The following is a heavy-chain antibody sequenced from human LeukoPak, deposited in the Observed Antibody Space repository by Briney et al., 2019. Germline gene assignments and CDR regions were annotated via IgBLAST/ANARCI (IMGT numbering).Heavy chain of an antibody. CDR1: GFTFSSYS. J-gene: IGHJ1*01. Sequence: PGGSLRLSCAASGFTFSSYSMNWVRQAPGKGLEWVSYISSSSSTIYYADSVKGRFTISRDNAKNSLYLQMNSLRAEDTAVYYCARGRYSSSMTPGEYFQHWGQGTLVTVSS. D-gene: IGHD6-13*01. CDR2: ISSSSSTI. CDR3: ARGRYSSSMTPGEYFQH. V-gene: IGHV3-48*04.